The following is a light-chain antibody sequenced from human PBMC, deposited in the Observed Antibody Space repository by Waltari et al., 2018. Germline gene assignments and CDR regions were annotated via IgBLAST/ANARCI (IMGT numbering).Light chain of an antibody. CDR3: MQSLQTPMT. Sequence: IVMTQSPLSLPVTPGEPASISSRSSHSLLHSNGYNYLDWYLQKPGQSPQLLIYLGSNRDSGVPDRFSGSGSGTDFTLKISRVEAEDVGVYYCMQSLQTPMTFGQGTRLEIK. V-gene: IGKV2-28*01. J-gene: IGKJ5*01. CDR2: LGS. CDR1: HSLLHSNGYNY.